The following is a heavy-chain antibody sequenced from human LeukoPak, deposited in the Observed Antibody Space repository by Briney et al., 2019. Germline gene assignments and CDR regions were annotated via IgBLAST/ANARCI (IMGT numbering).Heavy chain of an antibody. J-gene: IGHJ6*02. CDR1: GFTFSSYS. D-gene: IGHD5-18*01. CDR3: ASAADTAMVFNYYGMDV. V-gene: IGHV3-30*03. Sequence: PGGSLRLSCAASGFTFSSYSMHWVRQAPGKGLEWVAVISYDGSNKYYADSVKGRFTISRDNAKNSLYLQMNSLRAEDTAVYYCASAADTAMVFNYYGMDVWGQGTTVTVSS. CDR2: ISYDGSNK.